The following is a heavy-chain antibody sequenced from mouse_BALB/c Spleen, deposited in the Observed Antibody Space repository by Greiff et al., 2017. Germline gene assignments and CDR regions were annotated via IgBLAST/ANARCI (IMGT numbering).Heavy chain of an antibody. Sequence: EVQVVESGGGLVKPGGSLKLSCAASGFTFSDYYMYWVRQTPEKRLEWVATISDGGSYTYYPDSVKGRFTISRDNAKNNLYLQMSSLKSEDTAMYYCAREGLGRAMDYWGQGTSVTVSS. J-gene: IGHJ4*01. V-gene: IGHV5-4*02. CDR1: GFTFSDYY. CDR2: ISDGGSYT. D-gene: IGHD4-1*01. CDR3: AREGLGRAMDY.